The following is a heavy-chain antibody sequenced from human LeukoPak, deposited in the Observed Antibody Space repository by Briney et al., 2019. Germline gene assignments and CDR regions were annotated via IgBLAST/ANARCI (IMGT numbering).Heavy chain of an antibody. Sequence: PGGSLRLSCAASGFTFSSYAMHWVRQAPGKGLEWVAVISYDGSNKYYADSVKGRFTISRDNSKNTLYLQMNSLRAEDTAVYYCAKDQVDIVVVPAAIVDYYYGMDVWGQGTTVTVSS. CDR1: GFTFSSYA. V-gene: IGHV3-30*04. CDR3: AKDQVDIVVVPAAIVDYYYGMDV. D-gene: IGHD2-2*02. J-gene: IGHJ6*02. CDR2: ISYDGSNK.